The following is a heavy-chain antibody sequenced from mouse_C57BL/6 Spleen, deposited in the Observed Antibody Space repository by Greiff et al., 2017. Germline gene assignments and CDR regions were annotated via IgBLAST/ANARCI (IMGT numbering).Heavy chain of an antibody. Sequence: EVQLQQSGPELVKPGASVKMSCKASGYTFTDYNMHWVKQSHGKSLEWIGYINPNNGGTSYNQKFKGKATLTVNKSSSTAYMELRSLTSEDSAVXDCALYGNYAWFAYWGQGTLVTVSA. D-gene: IGHD2-1*01. CDR2: INPNNGGT. V-gene: IGHV1-22*01. CDR3: ALYGNYAWFAY. CDR1: GYTFTDYN. J-gene: IGHJ3*01.